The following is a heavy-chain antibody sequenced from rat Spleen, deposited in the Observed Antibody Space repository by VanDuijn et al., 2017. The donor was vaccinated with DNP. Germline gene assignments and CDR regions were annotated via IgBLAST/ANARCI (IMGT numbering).Heavy chain of an antibody. J-gene: IGHJ2*01. V-gene: IGHV5-19*01. CDR1: GFTFSNYG. CDR3: VRWNSGHFDY. D-gene: IGHD4-3*01. CDR2: IGSAAYAP. Sequence: EVQLVESGGGLVQPGRSLKLSCAVSGFTFSNYGMHWIRQAPAKGLEWVAYIGSAAYAPYYGDSVKGRFTISRDNAKSTLYLQMNSLRSEDMATYYCVRWNSGHFDYWGQGVMVTVSS.